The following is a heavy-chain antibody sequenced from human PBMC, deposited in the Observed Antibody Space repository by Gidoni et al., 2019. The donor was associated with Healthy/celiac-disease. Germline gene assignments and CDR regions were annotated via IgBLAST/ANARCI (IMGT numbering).Heavy chain of an antibody. D-gene: IGHD2-2*01. CDR2: TNRNSGGT. CDR1: GYTFTGHY. Sequence: QVQLVQPGAAVKKPGAPVKVSCKASGYTFTGHYMHWVRQAPGQGLEWMGWTNRNSGGTNYAQKCQGRVTMTRDTSISTAYMELSRLRSDDTAVYYCARDKWDIVVVRFPYYMDVWGKGTTVTVSS. CDR3: ARDKWDIVVVRFPYYMDV. V-gene: IGHV1-2*02. J-gene: IGHJ6*03.